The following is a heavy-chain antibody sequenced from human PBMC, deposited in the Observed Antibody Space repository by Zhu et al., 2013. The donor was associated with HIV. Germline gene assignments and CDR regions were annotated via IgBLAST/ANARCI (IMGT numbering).Heavy chain of an antibody. CDR3: AKYGYSSSWLNDYGMDV. V-gene: IGHV3-7*02. Sequence: EVQLVESGGGLVQPGGSLRLSCAASGFTFSSYWMSWGRQAPGKGLEWVANIKQDGSNKYYADSVKGRFTISRDNSKNTLYLQMNSLRAEDTAVYYCAKYGYSSSWLNDYGMDVWGQGTTVTGLL. D-gene: IGHD6-13*01. CDR1: GFTFSSYW. CDR2: IKQDGSNK. J-gene: IGHJ6*02.